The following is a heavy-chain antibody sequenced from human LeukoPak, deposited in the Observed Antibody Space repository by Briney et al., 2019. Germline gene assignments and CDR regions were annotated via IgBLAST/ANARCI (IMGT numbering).Heavy chain of an antibody. CDR2: ISSSSSTI. V-gene: IGHV3-48*01. CDR3: ARVRRVQQSDYGDYGITNYYYYYMDV. J-gene: IGHJ6*03. Sequence: QPGGSLRLSCAASGFTFSSYSMNWVRQAPGKGLEWVSYISSSSSTIYYADSVKGRFTISRDNAKNSLYLQMNSLRAEDTAVYYCARVRRVQQSDYGDYGITNYYYYYMDVWGKGTTVTISS. CDR1: GFTFSSYS. D-gene: IGHD4-17*01.